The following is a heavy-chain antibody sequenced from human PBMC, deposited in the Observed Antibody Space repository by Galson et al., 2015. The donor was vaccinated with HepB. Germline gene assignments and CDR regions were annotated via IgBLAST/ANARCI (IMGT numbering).Heavy chain of an antibody. D-gene: IGHD3-10*01. V-gene: IGHV3-74*01. CDR3: ARDRGELLWFGETDPYAFDI. CDR2: IKSDGSST. CDR1: GFTFSSYW. Sequence: SLRLSCAVSGFTFSSYWMHWVRQAPGKGLVWVSRIKSDGSSTSHADSVKGRFTISRDNAKNTLYLQMNSLRAEDTAVYYCARDRGELLWFGETDPYAFDIWGQGTMVTVSS. J-gene: IGHJ3*02.